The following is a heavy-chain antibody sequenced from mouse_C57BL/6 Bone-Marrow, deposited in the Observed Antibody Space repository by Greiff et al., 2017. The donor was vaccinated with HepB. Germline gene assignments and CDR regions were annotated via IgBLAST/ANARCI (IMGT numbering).Heavy chain of an antibody. Sequence: EVKLMESEGGLVQPGSSMKLSCTASGFTFSDYYMAWVRQVPEKGLEWVANINYDGSSTYYLDSLKSRFIISRDNAKNILYLQMSSLKSEDTATYYCARGPHYGRGDWYFDVWGTGTTVTVSS. CDR3: ARGPHYGRGDWYFDV. CDR2: INYDGSST. V-gene: IGHV5-16*01. D-gene: IGHD1-1*01. J-gene: IGHJ1*03. CDR1: GFTFSDYY.